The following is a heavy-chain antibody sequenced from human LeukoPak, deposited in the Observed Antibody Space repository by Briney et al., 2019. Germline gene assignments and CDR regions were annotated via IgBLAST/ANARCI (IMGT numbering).Heavy chain of an antibody. Sequence: SETLSLTCTVSGYSISNGYYWGWIRQPPGKGLECIGSIDHSGSTSYNPSLKSRVTISVDTSKNQFSLKLSSVTAADTAVYYCARSGTVTTWNYWGQGTLVTVSS. V-gene: IGHV4-38-2*02. CDR2: IDHSGST. CDR3: ARSGTVTTWNY. CDR1: GYSISNGYY. J-gene: IGHJ4*02. D-gene: IGHD4-17*01.